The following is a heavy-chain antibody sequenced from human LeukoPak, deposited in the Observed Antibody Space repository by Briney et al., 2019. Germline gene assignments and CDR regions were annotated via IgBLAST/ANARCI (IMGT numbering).Heavy chain of an antibody. D-gene: IGHD3-9*01. Sequence: ASVKVSCKASGYTFTSYGISWVRQAPGQGLEWMGWISAYNGNTNYAQKLQGRVTMTTDTSTSTAYMELRSLRSDDTAVYYYARDNYDILTGYQFDYWGQGTLVTVSS. V-gene: IGHV1-18*01. CDR1: GYTFTSYG. CDR2: ISAYNGNT. J-gene: IGHJ4*02. CDR3: ARDNYDILTGYQFDY.